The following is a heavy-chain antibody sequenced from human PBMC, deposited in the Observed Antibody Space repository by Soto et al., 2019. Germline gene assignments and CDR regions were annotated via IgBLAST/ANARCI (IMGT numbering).Heavy chain of an antibody. D-gene: IGHD3-22*01. CDR3: VRVPTMIVVVIGAFDI. J-gene: IGHJ3*02. V-gene: IGHV3-20*04. CDR1: GFTFGDYG. CDR2: INWNGGSK. Sequence: GGSLRLSCTASGFTFGDYGMSWVRQAPGKGLEWVSGINWNGGSKGYEDSVKGRFTISRDNAKNPLYLQMNSLRAEDTALYYCVRVPTMIVVVIGAFDIWGQGTMVTVSS.